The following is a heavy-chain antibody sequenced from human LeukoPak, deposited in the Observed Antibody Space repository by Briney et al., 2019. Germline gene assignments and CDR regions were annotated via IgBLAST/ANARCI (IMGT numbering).Heavy chain of an antibody. CDR1: GFIVSSNY. CDR3: AKDRTVGASYWYFDL. CDR2: LYSSGST. Sequence: GGSLRLSCAASGFIVSSNYMSWVRQAPGKGLEWVSVLYSSGSTYYADSVKGRFTISRDNPKNALYLQMNSLRAEDTAMYYCAKDRTVGASYWYFDLWGRGTLVTVSS. J-gene: IGHJ2*01. D-gene: IGHD1-26*01. V-gene: IGHV3-53*01.